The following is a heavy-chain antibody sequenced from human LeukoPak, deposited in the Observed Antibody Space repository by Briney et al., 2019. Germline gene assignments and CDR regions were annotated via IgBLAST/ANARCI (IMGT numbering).Heavy chain of an antibody. D-gene: IGHD6-13*01. CDR1: GNYW. J-gene: IGHJ4*02. V-gene: IGHV3-23*01. Sequence: GGSLRLSCAASGNYWMHWVRQAPGKGLEWVSTISSSGGTTHYADSVKGRFTISRDNSKNTLYLQMNSLRAEDTAVYYCANAPVYSSSWYGFYYWGQGTQVTVSS. CDR2: ISSSGGTT. CDR3: ANAPVYSSSWYGFYY.